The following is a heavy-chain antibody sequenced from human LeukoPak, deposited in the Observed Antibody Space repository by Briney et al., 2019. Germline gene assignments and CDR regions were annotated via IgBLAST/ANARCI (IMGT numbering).Heavy chain of an antibody. J-gene: IGHJ3*02. D-gene: IGHD2-8*01. CDR3: AREPLMVGTFGI. CDR1: GFTFSSYS. Sequence: GGSLRLSCAASGFTFSSYSMNWVRQAPGKGLEWVSSISSSSSYIYYADSVKGRFTISRDNAKNSLYLQMNSLRAEDTAVYYCAREPLMVGTFGIWGQGTMVTVSS. V-gene: IGHV3-21*01. CDR2: ISSSSSYI.